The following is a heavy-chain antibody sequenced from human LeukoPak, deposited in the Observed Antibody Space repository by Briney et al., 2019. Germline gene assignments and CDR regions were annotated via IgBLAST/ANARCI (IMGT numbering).Heavy chain of an antibody. CDR3: ATCSSTSCQSYYYYYYMDV. D-gene: IGHD2-2*01. Sequence: ASVKVSCKASGYTFTSYYMHWVRQAPGQGLEWMGIINPSGGSTSYAQKFQGRVTMTRDMSTSTVYMELSSLRSEDTAVYYCATCSSTSCQSYYYYYYMDVWGKGTTVTVSS. CDR2: INPSGGST. V-gene: IGHV1-46*01. J-gene: IGHJ6*03. CDR1: GYTFTSYY.